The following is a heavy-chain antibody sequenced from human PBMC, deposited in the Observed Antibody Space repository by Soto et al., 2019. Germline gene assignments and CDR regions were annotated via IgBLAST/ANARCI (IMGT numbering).Heavy chain of an antibody. CDR2: IFSNDEK. CDR3: ARTKYAFVVEDY. D-gene: IGHD2-21*01. CDR1: GFSLSNARMG. V-gene: IGHV2-26*01. J-gene: IGHJ4*02. Sequence: QVTLKESGPVLVKPTETLTLTCTVSGFSLSNARMGVSWIRQPPGKALEWLAHIFSNDEKSYSTSLKSRLTISQDTSKRQVVLNLTHIDPVDTATYYRARTKYAFVVEDYWGQGTLVTVSS.